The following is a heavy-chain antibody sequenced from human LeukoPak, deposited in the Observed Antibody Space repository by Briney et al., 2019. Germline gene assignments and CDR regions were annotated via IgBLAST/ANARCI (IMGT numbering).Heavy chain of an antibody. CDR3: ARRTPEIGAFDI. J-gene: IGHJ3*02. CDR2: IYYSGST. CDR1: CGSISSSSYY. V-gene: IGHV4-39*01. Sequence: SETLSFTCTVSCGSISSSSYYWGWIRQTPGKGLEWLGSIYYSGSTYYNPSLKSRVTISVDTSKNQFSLKLSSVTAADTAVYYCARRTPEIGAFDIWGQGTMVTVSS.